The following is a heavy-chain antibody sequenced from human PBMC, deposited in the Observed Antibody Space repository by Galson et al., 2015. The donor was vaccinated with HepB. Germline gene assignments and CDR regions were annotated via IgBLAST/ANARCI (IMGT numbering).Heavy chain of an antibody. CDR3: AKDRYVGVLAPSDY. J-gene: IGHJ4*02. CDR2: ISYDGSNK. D-gene: IGHD3-10*02. V-gene: IGHV3-33*05. Sequence: SLRLSCAASGITFRSYGMHWVRQAPGKGLEWVAVISYDGSNKFYADSVEGRFTISRDNSKNTLYLQMNSLRVEDTAVYYCAKDRYVGVLAPSDYWGQGTLVTVSS. CDR1: GITFRSYG.